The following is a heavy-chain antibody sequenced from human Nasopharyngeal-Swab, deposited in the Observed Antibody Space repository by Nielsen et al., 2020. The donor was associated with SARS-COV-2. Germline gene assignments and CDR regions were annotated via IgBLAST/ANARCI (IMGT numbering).Heavy chain of an antibody. Sequence: SLKISCAASGFTFDDYAMHWVRQAPGKGLEWVACISWNSGAIVYADSVKGRFTISRDNDKNSLYLQMNSLRTEDTALYYCVKDKKVYSSYYYAIDVWGQGTTVTVSS. V-gene: IGHV3-9*01. D-gene: IGHD3-22*01. CDR1: GFTFDDYA. CDR3: VKDKKVYSSYYYAIDV. J-gene: IGHJ6*02. CDR2: ISWNSGAI.